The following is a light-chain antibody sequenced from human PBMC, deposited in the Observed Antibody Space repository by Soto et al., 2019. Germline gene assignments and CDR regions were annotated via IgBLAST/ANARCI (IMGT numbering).Light chain of an antibody. CDR2: GAS. Sequence: IVLTQSPGTLSLSPGERATLSCRTSQSVSSSYLAWYQQKPGQAPRLLLYGASTRATGIPDRFSGSGSGTDFTLTIDRVEPEDFAVFYCHHYGSSPLTFGGGTKVDIK. V-gene: IGKV3-20*01. J-gene: IGKJ4*01. CDR3: HHYGSSPLT. CDR1: QSVSSSY.